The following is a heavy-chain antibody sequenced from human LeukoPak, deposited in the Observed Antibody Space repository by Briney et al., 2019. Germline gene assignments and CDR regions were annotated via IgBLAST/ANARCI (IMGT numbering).Heavy chain of an antibody. CDR3: ARDRGVAAHLDY. D-gene: IGHD5-12*01. Sequence: GDSVTLSCVASGFTVSNDGMLGVGQARGKGMEWVAVIWFDGTNKYYADSVRGRFTISRDNSKNTLYLQMSSLRAEDTAVYYCARDRGVAAHLDYWGQGTLVSVSS. J-gene: IGHJ4*02. CDR1: GFTVSNDG. V-gene: IGHV3-33*01. CDR2: IWFDGTNK.